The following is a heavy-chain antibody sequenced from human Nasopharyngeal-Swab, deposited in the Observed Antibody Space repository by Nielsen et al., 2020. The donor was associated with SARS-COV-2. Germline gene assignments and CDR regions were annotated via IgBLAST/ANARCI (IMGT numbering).Heavy chain of an antibody. J-gene: IGHJ4*02. V-gene: IGHV1-46*01. D-gene: IGHD5-12*01. CDR2: INPSGGST. Sequence: WVRQAPGQGLEWMGIINPSGGSTSYAQKFQGRVTMTRDTSTSTVYMELSSLRSEDTAVYYCARGAGATMAGNFDYWGQGTLVNRLL. CDR3: ARGAGATMAGNFDY.